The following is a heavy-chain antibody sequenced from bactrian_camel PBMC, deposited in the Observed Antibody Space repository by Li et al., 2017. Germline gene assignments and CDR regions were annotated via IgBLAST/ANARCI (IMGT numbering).Heavy chain of an antibody. CDR2: IATGSGNT. V-gene: IGHV3S54*01. D-gene: IGHD2*01. J-gene: IGHJ4*01. CDR3: AAAAGLFGGTCADVRSVDY. Sequence: HVQLVESGGGSVQAGGSLRLACAASGIAYDMNRMGWFRQSPGKEREGVARIATGSGNTYYADSVKGRFTISQDNAKNTVYLQMNSLNTEDTAMYYCAAAAGLFGGTCADVRSVDYWGQGTQVTVS. CDR1: GIAYDMNR.